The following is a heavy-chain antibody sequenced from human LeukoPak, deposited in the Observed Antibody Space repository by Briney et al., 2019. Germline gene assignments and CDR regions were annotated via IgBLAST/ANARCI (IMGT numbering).Heavy chain of an antibody. V-gene: IGHV3-48*02. CDR2: VSSSGTTT. J-gene: IGHJ4*02. CDR1: GFTFCSYS. D-gene: IGHD5-24*01. CDR3: ARADRDGNKRFLD. Sequence: GGSLRLSCAASGFTFCSYSVIWARQAPGKGLEWVSYVSSSGTTTYYADSVKGRFTISRDNGKNLVSLQMNSLRDEDTAVYYCARADRDGNKRFLDWGQGTLVTVSS.